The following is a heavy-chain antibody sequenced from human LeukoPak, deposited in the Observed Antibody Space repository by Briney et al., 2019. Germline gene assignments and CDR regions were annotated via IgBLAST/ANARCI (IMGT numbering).Heavy chain of an antibody. CDR3: ARPQGP. CDR1: GGPISSYY. V-gene: IGHV4-39*01. J-gene: IGHJ4*02. Sequence: SETLSLTCTVSGGPISSYYWGWIRQPPGKGLEWIGSIYYSGSTYYNPSLKSRVTISVDTSKNQFSLKLSSVTAADTAVYYCARPQGPWGQGTLVTVSS. CDR2: IYYSGST.